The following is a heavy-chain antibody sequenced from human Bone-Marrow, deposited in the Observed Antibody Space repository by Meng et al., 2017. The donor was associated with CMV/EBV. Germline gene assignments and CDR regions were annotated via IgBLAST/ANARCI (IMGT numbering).Heavy chain of an antibody. J-gene: IGHJ4*02. CDR2: IYHSGST. Sequence: SETLSLTCDFYVESFNDYYWTWIRQPPGKGLEWIGEIYHSGSTNYNPSLKSRVTISVDKSKNQFSLKLSSVTAADTAVYYCARAADDYDFWSGYYMMGERRFDYWGQGTLVTVSS. CDR3: ARAADDYDFWSGYYMMGERRFDY. V-gene: IGHV4-34*01. CDR1: VESFNDYY. D-gene: IGHD3-3*01.